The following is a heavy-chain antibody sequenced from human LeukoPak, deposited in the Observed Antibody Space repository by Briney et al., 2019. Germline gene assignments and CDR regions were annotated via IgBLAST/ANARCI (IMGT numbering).Heavy chain of an antibody. CDR2: ISAYNGNT. D-gene: IGHD4-17*01. Sequence: ASVKVSCKASGYTFTSHGITWVRQAPGQGLEWMGWISAYNGNTKYAQKIQGRVTMTTDTSTSTAYMDLGRLRSDDTAVYYCARVRVGDYDPLDIWGQGTVVTVSS. J-gene: IGHJ3*02. V-gene: IGHV1-18*01. CDR3: ARVRVGDYDPLDI. CDR1: GYTFTSHG.